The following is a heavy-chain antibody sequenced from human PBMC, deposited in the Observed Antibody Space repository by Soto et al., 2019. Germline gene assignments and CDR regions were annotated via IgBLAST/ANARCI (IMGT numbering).Heavy chain of an antibody. CDR1: GGTFSSYS. CDR2: IIPIFRTA. J-gene: IGHJ6*01. D-gene: IGHD6-13*01. CDR3: ARGGQHRNAYYNYEMDV. Sequence: QVQLVQSGAEVKKPGSSVKVSCKASGGTFSSYSISWVRQAPGQGLEWMGGIIPIFRTANYAQKLQGRVTITADESTSTVYMELSSLRSEDTAVYYCARGGQHRNAYYNYEMDVWGQGTTVSVSS. V-gene: IGHV1-69*01.